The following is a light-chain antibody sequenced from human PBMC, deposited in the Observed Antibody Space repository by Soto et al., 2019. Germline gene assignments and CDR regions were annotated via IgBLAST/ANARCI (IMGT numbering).Light chain of an antibody. CDR2: GAS. CDR3: QQYTNWPRT. J-gene: IGKJ1*01. CDR1: QSVGIN. V-gene: IGKV3-15*01. Sequence: EIVMTQSPATLSVSPGERATLSCRASQSVGINLAWYQQKSGLAPRLLIYGASTRATDLPVRFSGSGSGTEFTLTITSLQSEDFAVYYCQQYTNWPRTFGQGTKVEIK.